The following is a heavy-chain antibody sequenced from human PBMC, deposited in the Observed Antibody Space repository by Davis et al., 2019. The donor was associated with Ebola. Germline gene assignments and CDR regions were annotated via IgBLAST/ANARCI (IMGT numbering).Heavy chain of an antibody. J-gene: IGHJ4*02. V-gene: IGHV3-30-3*01. CDR2: ISYDGSNK. D-gene: IGHD4-17*01. CDR1: GFTFSSYA. CDR3: ARAQYDYGDYKWGACFDY. Sequence: GESLKISCAASGFTFSSYAMHWVRQAPGKGLEWVAVISYDGSNKYYADSVKGRFTISRDNSKNTLYLQMNSLRAEDTAVYYCARAQYDYGDYKWGACFDYWGQGTLVTVSS.